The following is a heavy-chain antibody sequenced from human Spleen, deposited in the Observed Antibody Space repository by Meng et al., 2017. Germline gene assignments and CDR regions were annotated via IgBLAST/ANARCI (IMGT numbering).Heavy chain of an antibody. CDR2: IYYSGST. CDR1: GGSISSYY. Sequence: SETLSLTCTVSGGSISSYYWSWIRQPPGKGLEWIGYIYYSGSTNYNPSLKSRVTISVDTSKNQFSLKLSSVTAADTAVYCCAREVWFGELTYDYWGQGTLVTVSS. V-gene: IGHV4-59*01. D-gene: IGHD3-10*01. CDR3: AREVWFGELTYDY. J-gene: IGHJ4*02.